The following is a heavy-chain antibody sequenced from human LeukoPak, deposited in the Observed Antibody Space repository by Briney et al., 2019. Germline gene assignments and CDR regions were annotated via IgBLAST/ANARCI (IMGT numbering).Heavy chain of an antibody. CDR1: TGSLSTYH. V-gene: IGHV4-59*08. Sequence: SETLSLTCTISTGSLSTYHWSWIRQPPGKPLEWIGHIFYSGKANYNPSLTSRVTMSVDTSKDQFSLRLTSVTAADTAVYYCARLSRGVGAAKTFDYWGQGILVTVSS. CDR2: IFYSGKA. J-gene: IGHJ4*02. CDR3: ARLSRGVGAAKTFDY. D-gene: IGHD1-26*01.